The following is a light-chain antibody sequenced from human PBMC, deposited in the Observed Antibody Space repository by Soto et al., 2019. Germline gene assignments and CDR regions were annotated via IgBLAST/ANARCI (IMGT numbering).Light chain of an antibody. CDR3: ISYTDRQSYL. Sequence: QSALTQPPSVSGAPGQRVTISCTGSSSNIEAGYDVHWYQQLPGTAPKLLIYGNSNRPSGVPDRFSGSKSGTSASLAITGLQAEDEADYYCISYTDRQSYLFGTGTKVTV. CDR1: SSNIEAGYD. V-gene: IGLV1-40*01. J-gene: IGLJ1*01. CDR2: GNS.